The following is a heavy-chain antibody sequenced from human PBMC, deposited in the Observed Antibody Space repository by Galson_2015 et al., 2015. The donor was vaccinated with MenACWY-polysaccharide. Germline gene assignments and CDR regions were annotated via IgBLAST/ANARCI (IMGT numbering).Heavy chain of an antibody. J-gene: IGHJ6*03. Sequence: DTLSLTCAVYGGSFRSYYCNWVRQPPGGGVGWVGVINHSGITIYNPSLKSRVTISGDMYKNQFSLRLISLTAADTAVYYCARGEGDYYHYMDVWGKGTTVTVSS. CDR1: GGSFRSYY. CDR2: INHSGIT. CDR3: ARGEGDYYHYMDV. V-gene: IGHV4-34*01.